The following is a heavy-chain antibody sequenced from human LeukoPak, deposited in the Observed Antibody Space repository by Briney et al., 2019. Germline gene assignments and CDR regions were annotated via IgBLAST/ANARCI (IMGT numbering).Heavy chain of an antibody. V-gene: IGHV4-59*01. J-gene: IGHJ6*03. CDR2: IYYSGST. CDR3: ASIVGSETYHYYVDV. CDR1: GGSFSSYY. Sequence: PSETLSLTCTVSGGSFSSYYWNWIRQPPGKGLEWIGYIYYSGSTNYNPSLKSRVTISVDTSKNQFSLKLSSVTAADTAVYYCASIVGSETYHYYVDVWGRGTTVTVSS. D-gene: IGHD3-10*01.